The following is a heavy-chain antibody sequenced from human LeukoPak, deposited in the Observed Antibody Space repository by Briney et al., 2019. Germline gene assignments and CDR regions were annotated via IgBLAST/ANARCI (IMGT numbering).Heavy chain of an antibody. D-gene: IGHD3-10*01. CDR1: GYTFTSYD. CDR2: MNPNSGNT. Sequence: RASVKVSCKASGYTFTSYDINWVRQATGQGLEWMGWMNPNSGNTGYAQKFQGRVTMARNTSISTAYMELSSLRSEDTAVYYCARDAYYYGSGSSFIYYYYYGMDVWGQGTTVTVSS. V-gene: IGHV1-8*01. CDR3: ARDAYYYGSGSSFIYYYYYGMDV. J-gene: IGHJ6*02.